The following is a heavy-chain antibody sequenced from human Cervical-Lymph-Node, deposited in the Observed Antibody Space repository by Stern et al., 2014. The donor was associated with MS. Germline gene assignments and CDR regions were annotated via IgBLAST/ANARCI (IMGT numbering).Heavy chain of an antibody. Sequence: QVQLVQSGAEVKKPGASVKVSCKASGYTFPHYTMHWVSPAPGQRIECMGWINAGNGNTKYSQKFQGRVTITRDTSASIAYMDLSSLRSEDTAVYYCARDCRLRYFDYWGQGTLVTVSS. V-gene: IGHV1-3*01. J-gene: IGHJ4*02. CDR2: INAGNGNT. CDR1: GYTFPHYT. CDR3: ARDCRLRYFDY.